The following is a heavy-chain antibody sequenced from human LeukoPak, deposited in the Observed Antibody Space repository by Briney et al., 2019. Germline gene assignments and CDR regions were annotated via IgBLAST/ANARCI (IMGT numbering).Heavy chain of an antibody. J-gene: IGHJ4*02. V-gene: IGHV4-59*12. CDR2: IYYSGST. D-gene: IGHD3-22*01. CDR1: GGSISSYY. CDR3: ARDRYYYDSSARYFDY. Sequence: SETLSLTCTVSGGSISSYYWSWLRQPPGKGLEWIGYIYYSGSTNYNPSLKSRVTISVDTSKNQFSLKLSSVTAADTAVYYCARDRYYYDSSARYFDYWGQGTLVTVSS.